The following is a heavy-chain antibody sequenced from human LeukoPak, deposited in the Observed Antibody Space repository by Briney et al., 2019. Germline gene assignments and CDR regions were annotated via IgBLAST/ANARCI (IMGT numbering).Heavy chain of an antibody. V-gene: IGHV1-2*02. CDR3: ARSPSPVDGDY. CDR1: GYTFTGYY. J-gene: IGHJ4*02. D-gene: IGHD5-24*01. Sequence: ASVEVSCKTSGYTFTGYYIHWVRQTTGQGLEWMGWINPNSGGTNYAQKLQGRVTMTTDTSTSTAYMELRSLRSDDTAVYYCARSPSPVDGDYWGQGTLVTVSS. CDR2: INPNSGGT.